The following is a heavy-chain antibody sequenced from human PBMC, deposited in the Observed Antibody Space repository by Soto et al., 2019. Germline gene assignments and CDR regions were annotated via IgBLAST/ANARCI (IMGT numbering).Heavy chain of an antibody. Sequence: SVQVSCKASGGTFSSYAISWVRPAHGQGLEWMGGIIPIFGTANYAQKFQGRVTITADESTSTAYMELSSLRSEDTAVYYCARADTIFGVVIILQNYYYYGMDVWGQGTTVTVSS. CDR2: IIPIFGTA. D-gene: IGHD3-3*01. CDR1: GGTFSSYA. J-gene: IGHJ6*02. CDR3: ARADTIFGVVIILQNYYYYGMDV. V-gene: IGHV1-69*13.